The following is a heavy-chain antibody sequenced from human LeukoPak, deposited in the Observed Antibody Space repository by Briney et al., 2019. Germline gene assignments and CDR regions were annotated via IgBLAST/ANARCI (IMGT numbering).Heavy chain of an antibody. CDR1: GFTFSSYA. CDR3: ARDLEPLRFLEWFSLNIDY. D-gene: IGHD3-3*01. CDR2: ISYDGSNK. Sequence: PGRSLRLSCAASGFTFSSYAMHWDRQAPGKGLEWVAVISYDGSNKYYADSVKGRFTISRDNSKNTLYLQMNSLRAEDTAVYYCARDLEPLRFLEWFSLNIDYWGQGTLVTVSS. V-gene: IGHV3-30*01. J-gene: IGHJ4*02.